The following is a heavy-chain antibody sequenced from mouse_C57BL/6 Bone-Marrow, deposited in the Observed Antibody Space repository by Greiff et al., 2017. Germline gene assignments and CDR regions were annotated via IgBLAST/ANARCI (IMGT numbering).Heavy chain of an antibody. CDR3: TTGDYYGSSKYYYAMDY. CDR2: IDPEDGDT. D-gene: IGHD1-1*01. V-gene: IGHV14-1*01. Sequence: EVQGVESGAELVRPGASVKLSCTASGFNIKDYYMHWVKQRPEQGLEWIGRIDPEDGDTEYAPKFQGKATMTADTSSNTAYLQLSSLTSEDTAVYYCTTGDYYGSSKYYYAMDYWGQGTSVTVSS. J-gene: IGHJ4*01. CDR1: GFNIKDYY.